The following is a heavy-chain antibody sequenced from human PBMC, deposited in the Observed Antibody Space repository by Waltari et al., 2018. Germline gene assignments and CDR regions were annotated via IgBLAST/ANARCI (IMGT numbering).Heavy chain of an antibody. CDR3: AKVELGYQLLYSFDY. CDR2: ISGSGGST. V-gene: IGHV3-23*01. J-gene: IGHJ4*02. CDR1: GFTFSSYA. Sequence: EVQLLESGGGLVQHGGSLRLSCAVSGFTFSSYAMRWVRQAPGKGLEWVSAISGSGGSTYYADSVKGRFTISRDNSKNTLYLQMNSLRAEDTAVYYCAKVELGYQLLYSFDYWGQGTLVTVSS. D-gene: IGHD2-2*01.